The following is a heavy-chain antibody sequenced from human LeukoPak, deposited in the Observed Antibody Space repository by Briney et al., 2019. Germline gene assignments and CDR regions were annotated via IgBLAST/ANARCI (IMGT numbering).Heavy chain of an antibody. V-gene: IGHV3-23*01. J-gene: IGHJ4*02. D-gene: IGHD4-17*01. CDR2: ISGSGGST. Sequence: GGSLRLSCAASGFTFSSYAMSWVRQAPGKGLEWVSAISGSGGSTSYADPVRGRFTISRDNSKNTLYLQMNSLRAEDSAVYNCTKRAFKTDYGDSFDYWGQGTLVTVSS. CDR3: TKRAFKTDYGDSFDY. CDR1: GFTFSSYA.